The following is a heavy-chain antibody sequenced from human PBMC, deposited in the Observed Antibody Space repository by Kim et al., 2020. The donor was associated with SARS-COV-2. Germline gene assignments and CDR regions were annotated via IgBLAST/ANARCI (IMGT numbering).Heavy chain of an antibody. CDR2: ISSNGGST. J-gene: IGHJ3*02. V-gene: IGHV3-64D*06. Sequence: GGSLRLSCSASGFTFSSYAMHWVRQAPGKGLEYVSAISSNGGSTYYADSVKGRFTISRDNSKNTLYLQMSSLRAEDTAVYYCVKDRRGLLPRDAFDIWGQGTMVTVSS. D-gene: IGHD3-22*01. CDR3: VKDRRGLLPRDAFDI. CDR1: GFTFSSYA.